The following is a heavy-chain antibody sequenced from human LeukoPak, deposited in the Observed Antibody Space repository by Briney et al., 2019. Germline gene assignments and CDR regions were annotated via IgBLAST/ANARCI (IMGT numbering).Heavy chain of an antibody. V-gene: IGHV3-74*01. CDR2: IKSDGITI. Sequence: GGSLRLSCAASGFTFSNYMMHWVRQAPGKGLVWVSRIKSDGITITYADSVKGRFAISRDNAKNTLYLQMNSLRAEDTAVYYCLRDLNWSLDQWGQGTLVTVSS. J-gene: IGHJ4*02. CDR3: LRDLNWSLDQ. D-gene: IGHD1-20*01. CDR1: GFTFSNYM.